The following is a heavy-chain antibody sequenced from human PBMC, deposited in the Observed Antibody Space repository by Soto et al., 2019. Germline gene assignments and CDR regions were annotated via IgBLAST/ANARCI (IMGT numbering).Heavy chain of an antibody. CDR1: LYTFAIYC. V-gene: IGHV5-51*01. CDR3: PKVPTPLFDS. J-gene: IGHJ4*01. CDR2: IYPSDSDT. D-gene: IGHD2-15*01. Sequence: GEYRKISCPCSLYTFAIYCIGWVRQMPGKGLDWMCIIYPSDSDTRYNPYFQGKVTISGDNYINTVYLQLRSLKASDTDTYYCPKVPTPLFDSWGQRTLVSVSS.